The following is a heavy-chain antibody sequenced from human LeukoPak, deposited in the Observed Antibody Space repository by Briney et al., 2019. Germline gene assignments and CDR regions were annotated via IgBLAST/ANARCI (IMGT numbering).Heavy chain of an antibody. CDR3: ARDRLRIFGVVIYMFDY. Sequence: GGSLRLSCAASGFTFSDYYMSWIRQAPGKGLEWVSYISSSGSTIYYADSVKGRFTISRDNAKNSLYLQMNSLRAEDTAVYYCARDRLRIFGVVIYMFDYWGQGTLVTVSS. CDR1: GFTFSDYY. J-gene: IGHJ4*02. D-gene: IGHD3-3*01. CDR2: ISSSGSTI. V-gene: IGHV3-11*01.